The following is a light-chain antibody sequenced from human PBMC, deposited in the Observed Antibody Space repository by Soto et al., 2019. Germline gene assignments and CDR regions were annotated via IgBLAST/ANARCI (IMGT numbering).Light chain of an antibody. J-gene: IGKJ1*01. CDR2: AAS. CDR3: QQYDSYSWT. V-gene: IGKV1-39*01. Sequence: DIQMTQSPSSLSASVGDRVTITCRASQSISSYLNWYQQKPGKAPKLLIYAASSLQSGVPSRFSGSGSGTDFTLNISSLQPEDFATYYCQQYDSYSWTFDQGTKVEMK. CDR1: QSISSY.